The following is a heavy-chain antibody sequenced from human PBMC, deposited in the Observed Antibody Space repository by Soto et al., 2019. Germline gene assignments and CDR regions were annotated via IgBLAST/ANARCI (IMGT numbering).Heavy chain of an antibody. J-gene: IGHJ4*02. CDR1: GFTFSSHT. V-gene: IGHV3-30-3*01. Sequence: QVHLVESGGGVVQPGGSLRLSCVASGFTFSSHTMHWVRQAPGKGLEWVTFIYPDGNSKYYAESVKGRFTTSRDNSKXXXXXXXXXXXXXXXXXXXXXXXXXXXXXXXXXYWGQGVLVTVSS. CDR2: IYPDGNSK. CDR3: XXXXXXXXXXXXXY.